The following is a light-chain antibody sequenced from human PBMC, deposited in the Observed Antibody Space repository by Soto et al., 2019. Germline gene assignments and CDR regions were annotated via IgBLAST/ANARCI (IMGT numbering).Light chain of an antibody. J-gene: IGLJ1*01. CDR1: RSDVGGYNY. CDR2: DVS. Sequence: QSALTQPRSVSGSPGQSVTITCTVTRSDVGGYNYVSWYQQHPGKAPKVMIYDVSERPSGVPDRFSGSKSGNTASLTISGLQAEDEADYYCCSYAGSPRYVFGTGTKLTVL. CDR3: CSYAGSPRYV. V-gene: IGLV2-11*01.